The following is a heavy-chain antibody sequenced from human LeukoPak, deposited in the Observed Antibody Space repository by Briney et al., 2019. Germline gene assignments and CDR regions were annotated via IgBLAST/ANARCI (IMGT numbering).Heavy chain of an antibody. CDR3: ARSSWVRDPPRYY. D-gene: IGHD3-10*01. CDR2: ISYDGSNK. Sequence: GRSLRLSCAASGFTFSSYAMHWVRQAPGKGLEWVAVISYDGSNKYYADSVKGRFTISRDNSKNTLYLQMNSLRAEDTAVYYCARSSWVRDPPRYYWGQGTLVTVSS. CDR1: GFTFSSYA. J-gene: IGHJ4*02. V-gene: IGHV3-30-3*01.